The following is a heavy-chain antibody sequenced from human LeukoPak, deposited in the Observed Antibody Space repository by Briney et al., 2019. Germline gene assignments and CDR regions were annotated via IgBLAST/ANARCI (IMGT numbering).Heavy chain of an antibody. CDR3: AAEYSGYVNWFDP. CDR2: INPSSGGT. V-gene: IGHV1-2*02. CDR1: GYTFTGYY. D-gene: IGHD5-12*01. J-gene: IGHJ5*02. Sequence: ASVKVSCKASGYTFTGYYMHWVRQAPGQGLEWMGWINPSSGGTNYAQKFQGRVTMTRDTSISTAYMELSRLRSDDTAVYYCAAEYSGYVNWFDPWGQGTLVTVSS.